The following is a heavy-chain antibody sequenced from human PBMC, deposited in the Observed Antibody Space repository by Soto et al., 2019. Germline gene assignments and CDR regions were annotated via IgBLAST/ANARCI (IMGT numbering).Heavy chain of an antibody. CDR2: ISYDGSNK. J-gene: IGHJ4*02. Sequence: GWYLRLSCAASGFTFSSYGMHWVRQAPGKGLEWVAVISYDGSNKYYADSVKGRFTISRDNSKNTLYLQMNSLRAEDTAVYYCAKVVSSGWEKDGLLDYWGQGSLVTVSS. CDR3: AKVVSSGWEKDGLLDY. CDR1: GFTFSSYG. D-gene: IGHD6-19*01. V-gene: IGHV3-30*18.